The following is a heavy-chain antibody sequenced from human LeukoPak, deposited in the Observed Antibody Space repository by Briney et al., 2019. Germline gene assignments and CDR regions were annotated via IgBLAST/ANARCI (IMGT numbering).Heavy chain of an antibody. CDR3: ARGGVAGTYYYYYYGMDV. D-gene: IGHD6-19*01. J-gene: IGHJ6*04. V-gene: IGHV4-4*02. CDR2: IYHSGST. Sequence: SETLSLTYAVSGGSISSSNWWSWVRQPPGKGLEWIGEIYHSGSTNYNPSLKSRVTISVDKSKNQFSLKLSSVTAADTAVYYCARGGVAGTYYYYYYGMDVWGKGTTVTVSS. CDR1: GGSISSSNW.